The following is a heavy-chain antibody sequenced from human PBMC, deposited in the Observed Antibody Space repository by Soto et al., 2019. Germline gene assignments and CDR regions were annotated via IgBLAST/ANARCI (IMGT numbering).Heavy chain of an antibody. D-gene: IGHD5-18*01. Sequence: ASVKVSCKASGYTFTSYGISWVRQAPGQGLEWMGWISAYNGNTNYAQKLQGRVTMTTDTSTSTAYMELRSLRSDDTAVYYCARDRPPRGYSYGSRFDDWGDLPQVTVS. V-gene: IGHV1-18*01. CDR1: GYTFTSYG. J-gene: IGHJ4*01. CDR2: ISAYNGNT. CDR3: ARDRPPRGYSYGSRFDD.